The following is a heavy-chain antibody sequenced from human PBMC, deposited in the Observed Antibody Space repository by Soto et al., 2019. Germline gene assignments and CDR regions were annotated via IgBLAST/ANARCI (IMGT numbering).Heavy chain of an antibody. Sequence: GGSLRLSCAASGFTFGNAWMNWVRQAPGEGLEWVGRIKSKTDGGTTDFAAPVKGRFTISRDDSKNTLYLQINSLKTEDTAVYYCTTLGHYYDSSPLDVWGQGTTVTVSS. CDR3: TTLGHYYDSSPLDV. J-gene: IGHJ6*02. V-gene: IGHV3-15*07. CDR2: IKSKTDGGTT. CDR1: GFTFGNAW. D-gene: IGHD3-22*01.